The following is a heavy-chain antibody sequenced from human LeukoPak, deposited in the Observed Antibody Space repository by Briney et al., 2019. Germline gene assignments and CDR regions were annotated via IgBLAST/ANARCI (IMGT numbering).Heavy chain of an antibody. CDR1: GFTFSTYG. Sequence: LAGGSLRLSCAASGFTFSTYGMSWVRQAPGKGLEWVSAISGSGGSTYYADSVKGRFTISRDNSKNTLYLQMNSLRAEDTAVYYCARTGILTGRPVDYWGQGTLVTVSS. D-gene: IGHD3-9*01. V-gene: IGHV3-23*01. J-gene: IGHJ4*02. CDR2: ISGSGGST. CDR3: ARTGILTGRPVDY.